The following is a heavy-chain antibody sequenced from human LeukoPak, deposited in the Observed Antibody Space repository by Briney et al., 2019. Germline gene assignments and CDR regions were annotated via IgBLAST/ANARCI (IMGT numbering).Heavy chain of an antibody. CDR3: ARQRITMVRGRTDYFDY. D-gene: IGHD3-10*01. CDR2: IYYSGST. J-gene: IGHJ4*02. Sequence: PSETLSLTCTVSGGSISSYYWSWIRQPPGKGLEWIGYIYYSGSTNYNPSLKSRVTISVDTSKNQFSLKLSSVTAADTAVYYCARQRITMVRGRTDYFDYWGQGTLVTVSS. V-gene: IGHV4-59*08. CDR1: GGSISSYY.